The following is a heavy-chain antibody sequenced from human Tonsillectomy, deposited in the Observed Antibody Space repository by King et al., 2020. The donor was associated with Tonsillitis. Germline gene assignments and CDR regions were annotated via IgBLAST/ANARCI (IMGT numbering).Heavy chain of an antibody. J-gene: IGHJ5*02. D-gene: IGHD5-24*01. V-gene: IGHV3-23*04. Sequence: DVQLVESGGVLVQPGGSLRLSCGASGFTFNNFAMSWVRQVPGKGLERISGISGSGRNTYYAGSVKGRFSISRDNSKNILYLHMNSLTVEDTAIYYCAKARPEDANNLFGASSDSWGQGTLVTVSS. CDR3: AKARPEDANNLFGASSDS. CDR1: GFTFNNFA. CDR2: ISGSGRNT.